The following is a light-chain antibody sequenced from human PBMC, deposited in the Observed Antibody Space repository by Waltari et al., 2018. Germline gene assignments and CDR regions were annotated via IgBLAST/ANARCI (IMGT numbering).Light chain of an antibody. CDR1: QSLVHSDGNSY. V-gene: IGKV2-30*02. Sequence: DVVLTPSSLAPLLTLGQPASISCRSHQSLVHSDGNSYVNWLQQRPGQSPRRLIYKGSTRDSGVPDRFSGSGSGTDFTLKISRVEAEDVGVYYCMQATHWPPWTFGQGTKVELK. CDR2: KGS. J-gene: IGKJ1*01. CDR3: MQATHWPPWT.